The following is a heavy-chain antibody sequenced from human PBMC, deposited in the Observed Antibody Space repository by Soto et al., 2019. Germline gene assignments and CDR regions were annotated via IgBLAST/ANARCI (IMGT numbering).Heavy chain of an antibody. Sequence: EVQLVESGGGLVQPGGSLRLSCADSGFILRNYWMSWVRQAPGMGLQWVASIKEDGSEKYYVDPVKGRFTISRENAKNPLYLQMSSLRAEDTAVYYCERYRSVDSWGQGILVTGPS. CDR1: GFILRNYW. CDR2: IKEDGSEK. V-gene: IGHV3-7*03. CDR3: ERYRSVDS. J-gene: IGHJ5*01. D-gene: IGHD3-16*02.